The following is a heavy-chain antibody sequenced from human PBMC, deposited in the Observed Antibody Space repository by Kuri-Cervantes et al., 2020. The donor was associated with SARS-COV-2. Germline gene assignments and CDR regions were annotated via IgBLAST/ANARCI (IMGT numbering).Heavy chain of an antibody. J-gene: IGHJ4*02. CDR1: GFSFSNYA. CDR2: ISYDGTKR. CDR3: VRDGDHWNFDY. V-gene: IGHV3-30-3*01. D-gene: IGHD1-1*01. Sequence: GGSLRLSCAGSGFSFSNYAMHWVRHAPGKGLEWVAAISYDGTKRYYADSVEGRFTISRDTSRTTLYLQMNSLRAEDTAVYYCVRDGDHWNFDYWGQGTLVTVSS.